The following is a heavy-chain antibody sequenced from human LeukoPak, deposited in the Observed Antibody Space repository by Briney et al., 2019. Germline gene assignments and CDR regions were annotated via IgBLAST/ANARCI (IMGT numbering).Heavy chain of an antibody. J-gene: IGHJ4*02. CDR1: GFTFSSYE. V-gene: IGHV3-48*03. D-gene: IGHD2-2*01. Sequence: GGSLRLSCAASGFTFSSYEMNWVRQAPGKWQERVSYITSTGTTIYYADSVKGRFTISRDNAKNSLYLQMNSLRAEDTAVYYCARDPGCSGTSCYWSFDYWGRGTLVTVSS. CDR2: ITSTGTTI. CDR3: ARDPGCSGTSCYWSFDY.